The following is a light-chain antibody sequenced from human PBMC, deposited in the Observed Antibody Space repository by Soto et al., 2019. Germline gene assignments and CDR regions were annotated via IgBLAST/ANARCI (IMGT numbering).Light chain of an antibody. J-gene: IGKJ2*01. CDR1: QSISVH. Sequence: DIQMTQSPSSLSASVGDTVTITCRASQSISVHLNWYQQKPGKVPKLLIYAASNLQSGVPSSFSGSVSETDFALTISSLQPEDSATYYCQQSYITPYTFGQGTKLQIK. CDR3: QQSYITPYT. V-gene: IGKV1-39*01. CDR2: AAS.